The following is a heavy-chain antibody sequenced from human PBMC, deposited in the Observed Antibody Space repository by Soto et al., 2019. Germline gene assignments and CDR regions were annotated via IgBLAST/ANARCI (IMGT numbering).Heavy chain of an antibody. CDR2: IRPDNGDT. Sequence: QLQLVQSGAEVERPGASVRVSCKAYGYAFSKYGISWIRQAPGQGLEWMGWIRPDNGDTNYAQKFQGRVTMTTDTSSTTAYMELRSLRSDGTAVYYCATSYDSGFDPWGQGTLVSVSS. J-gene: IGHJ5*02. CDR3: ATSYDSGFDP. D-gene: IGHD5-12*01. V-gene: IGHV1-18*04. CDR1: GYAFSKYG.